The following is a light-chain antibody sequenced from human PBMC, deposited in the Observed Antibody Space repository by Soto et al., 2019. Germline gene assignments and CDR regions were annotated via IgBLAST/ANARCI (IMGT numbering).Light chain of an antibody. CDR2: DVS. CDR3: CSYAGSTTPAL. CDR1: TSDVGGYNL. Sequence: QSALTQPASVSGSPGQSITISCTGTTSDVGGYNLVAWYQQYPGEAPKLMIYDVSKRPSEISNRFSGSKSGNTASLTISGLQAEDEADYFCCSYAGSTTPALFGGGTKLTVL. V-gene: IGLV2-23*02. J-gene: IGLJ2*01.